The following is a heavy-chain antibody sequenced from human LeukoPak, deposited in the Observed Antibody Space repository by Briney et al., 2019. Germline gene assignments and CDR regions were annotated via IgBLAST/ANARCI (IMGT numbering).Heavy chain of an antibody. CDR3: ARRQLAPRYSSGWF. J-gene: IGHJ4*02. D-gene: IGHD6-19*01. CDR1: GGSISGYY. V-gene: IGHV4-59*08. Sequence: PSETLSLTCNVSGGSISGYYWSWIRQPPGKGLEWVGYIHYTGSTRYRASLKSRVTMSVDTSKNQFALKLTSVTAADAAVYYCARRQLAPRYSSGWFWGQGTLVTVSS. CDR2: IHYTGST.